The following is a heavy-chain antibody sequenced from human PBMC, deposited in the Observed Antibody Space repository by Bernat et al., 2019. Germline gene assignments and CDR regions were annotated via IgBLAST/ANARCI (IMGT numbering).Heavy chain of an antibody. CDR3: ARSFGGVIADAFDI. CDR1: GFTFSNAW. J-gene: IGHJ3*02. CDR2: FKSKASGGTI. D-gene: IGHD3-16*02. V-gene: IGHV3-15*01. Sequence: EVQLVESGGGLVKPGGSLRLSCATSGFTFSNAWMTWVRQAPGKGLEWVGRFKSKASGGTIDYAAPVKDRFTISRDDSTNTLYLQMNSLKTEDTAVYYCARSFGGVIADAFDIWGQGTMVTVSS.